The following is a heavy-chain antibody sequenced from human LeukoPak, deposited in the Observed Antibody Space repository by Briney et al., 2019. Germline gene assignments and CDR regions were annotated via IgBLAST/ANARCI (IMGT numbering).Heavy chain of an antibody. Sequence: GGSVRLSCAASGFIFSSYAVSWVRQAPGKGLEWVSTISGSDASTYYADSVKGRFAISRNNSKNTLYLQMNSLRAEDTAVYYCAKDRSCTNDICHGDFDYWGQGTLVTVSS. J-gene: IGHJ4*02. CDR1: GFIFSSYA. CDR3: AKDRSCTNDICHGDFDY. CDR2: ISGSDAST. D-gene: IGHD2-8*01. V-gene: IGHV3-23*01.